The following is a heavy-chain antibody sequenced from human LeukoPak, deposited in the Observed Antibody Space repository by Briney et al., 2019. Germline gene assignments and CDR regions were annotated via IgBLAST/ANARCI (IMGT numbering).Heavy chain of an antibody. V-gene: IGHV3-30*02. D-gene: IGHD5-24*01. CDR3: ARNGYDY. CDR2: IRYDGNNK. CDR1: GFPFSDYV. Sequence: GGSLRLSCAASGFPFSDYVMHWVRQAPGKGLEWVAVIRYDGNNKYYADSVKGRFTISRDNSKNMLYLQMNSLGTEDTAVYYCARNGYDYWGQGTLVTVSS. J-gene: IGHJ4*02.